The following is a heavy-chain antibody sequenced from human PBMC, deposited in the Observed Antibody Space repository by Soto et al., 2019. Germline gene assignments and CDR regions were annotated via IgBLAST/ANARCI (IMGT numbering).Heavy chain of an antibody. Sequence: EVQLLESGGGLVQPGGSLRHSCAASGFTFSSFAMSWVRQAPGKGLEWVSAISGSGDSTHYADSVKGRFTISRDNSKNTLYLQMNSLRAEDTAIYYCATRGPQYYFYYWGQGTLVTVSS. V-gene: IGHV3-23*01. CDR2: ISGSGDST. CDR1: GFTFSSFA. J-gene: IGHJ4*02. D-gene: IGHD3-16*01. CDR3: ATRGPQYYFYY.